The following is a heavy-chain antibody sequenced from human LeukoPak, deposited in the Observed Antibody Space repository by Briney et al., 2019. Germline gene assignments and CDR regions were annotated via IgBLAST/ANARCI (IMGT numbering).Heavy chain of an antibody. Sequence: SETLSLTRSVSGGSISIYYWSWVRQPPGKGLEWIGYVYNNENTIYNPSLKSRATISADTSKNQFSLKLSDVTAADTAVYYCVRDRELNFWGQGILVTVSS. CDR3: VRDRELNF. D-gene: IGHD1-7*01. V-gene: IGHV4-59*01. J-gene: IGHJ4*02. CDR1: GGSISIYY. CDR2: VYNNENT.